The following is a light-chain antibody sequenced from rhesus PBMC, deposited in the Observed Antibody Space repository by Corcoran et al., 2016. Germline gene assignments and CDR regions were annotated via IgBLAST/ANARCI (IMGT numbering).Light chain of an antibody. Sequence: SSGLTQEPALSVALGHTVRMTCQGDSLKTYYASWYQQKPGQVPVLVIYGNTNRPSGIPSRFSGSWSGNTGSLTITGAQVEDEADYYCGSWDNSGNQGLCGGGTRLTVL. CDR2: GNT. CDR3: GSWDNSGNQGL. V-gene: IGLV3S11*01. CDR1: SLKTYY. J-gene: IGLJ2*01.